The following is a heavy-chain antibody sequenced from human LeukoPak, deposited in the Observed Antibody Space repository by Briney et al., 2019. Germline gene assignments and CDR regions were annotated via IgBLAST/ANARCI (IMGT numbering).Heavy chain of an antibody. V-gene: IGHV4-34*01. D-gene: IGHD5-12*01. Sequence: PSETLSLTCAVYGGSFSGYYWSWIRQPPGKGLEWIGEINHSGSTNYNPSLKSRVTISVDTSKNQFSLQLNSVTPEDTAVYYCAMGGGYDSAGYNWFDPWGQGTLVTVSS. J-gene: IGHJ5*02. CDR3: AMGGGYDSAGYNWFDP. CDR2: INHSGST. CDR1: GGSFSGYY.